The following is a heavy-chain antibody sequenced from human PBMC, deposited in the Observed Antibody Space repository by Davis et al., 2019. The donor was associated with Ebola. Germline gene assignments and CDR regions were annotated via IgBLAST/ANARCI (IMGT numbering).Heavy chain of an antibody. V-gene: IGHV5-51*01. CDR1: GYSFTSYW. Sequence: KVSCKGSGYSFTSYWIAWVRQMPGKGLEWMGVIYAGDSDTRYSPSFEGQVTISVDRSITTAYLQWSSLKASDTATYYCARQESLYGWIDHWGQGTLVTVSS. D-gene: IGHD3-10*01. CDR2: IYAGDSDT. CDR3: ARQESLYGWIDH. J-gene: IGHJ4*02.